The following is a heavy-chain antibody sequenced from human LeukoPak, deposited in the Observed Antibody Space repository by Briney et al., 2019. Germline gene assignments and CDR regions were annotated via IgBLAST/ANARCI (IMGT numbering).Heavy chain of an antibody. CDR1: APSFSVFY. Sequence: SQTLSLAWAVDAPSFSVFYGRWVRQLPEEVLEWNGEIIYCVSPTSNTSFKSRVTISVETSKNQFSLRLSAVTATDTAVYYCGRGQVPGDYYYYYMDVWGKGTTVIVSS. D-gene: IGHD2-8*02. J-gene: IGHJ6*03. V-gene: IGHV4-34*01. CDR2: IIYCVSP. CDR3: GRGQVPGDYYYYYMDV.